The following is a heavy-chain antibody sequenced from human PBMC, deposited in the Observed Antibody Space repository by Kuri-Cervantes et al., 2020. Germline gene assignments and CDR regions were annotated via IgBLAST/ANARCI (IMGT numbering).Heavy chain of an antibody. V-gene: IGHV3-21*04. J-gene: IGHJ2*01. CDR3: ARVNTYYDILTGFWYWYFDL. CDR2: ISSSSSYI. CDR1: GFTFSSYS. Sequence: GESLKISCAASGFTFSSYSMNWVRQAPGKGLEWVSSISSSSSYIYYADSVKGRFTISRDNSKNTLSLQMNSLRAEDTALYHCARVNTYYDILTGFWYWYFDLWGRGTLVTVSS. D-gene: IGHD3-9*01.